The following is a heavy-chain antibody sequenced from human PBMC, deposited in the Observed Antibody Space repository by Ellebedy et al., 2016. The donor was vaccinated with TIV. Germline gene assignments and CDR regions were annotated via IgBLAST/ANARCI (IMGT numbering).Heavy chain of an antibody. V-gene: IGHV2-5*02. CDR3: ARIRNWYSSGWYEGLAFDI. Sequence: SGPTLVKPTQTLTLTCTFSGFSLSTSGVGVGWIRQPPGKALEWLALIYWDDDKRYSTSLKSRLTISKDTSKSQVVLTMTNMDPVDTATYYCARIRNWYSSGWYEGLAFDIWGQGTMVTVSS. CDR2: IYWDDDK. D-gene: IGHD6-19*01. J-gene: IGHJ3*02. CDR1: GFSLSTSGVG.